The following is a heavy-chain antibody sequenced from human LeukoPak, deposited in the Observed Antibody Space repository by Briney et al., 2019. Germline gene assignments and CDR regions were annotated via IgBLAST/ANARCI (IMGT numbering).Heavy chain of an antibody. Sequence: GGSLRLSCAASGFTFSSYGMHWVRQAPGKGLEWVAIISYDGSNKYYADSVKGRFTISRDNSKNTLYLQMNSLRAEDTAVYYCAKDITMVRGVLNAEADYWGQGILVTVSS. CDR2: ISYDGSNK. D-gene: IGHD3-10*01. J-gene: IGHJ4*02. CDR3: AKDITMVRGVLNAEADY. V-gene: IGHV3-30*18. CDR1: GFTFSSYG.